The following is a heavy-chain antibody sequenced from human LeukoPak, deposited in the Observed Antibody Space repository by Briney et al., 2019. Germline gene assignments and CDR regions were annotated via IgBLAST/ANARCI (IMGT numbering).Heavy chain of an antibody. D-gene: IGHD3-22*01. J-gene: IGHJ4*02. CDR2: ISSSSSYI. CDR3: ARDSAKYYYDSRGYSQDY. CDR1: GFTFSSYS. V-gene: IGHV3-21*01. Sequence: NPGGSLRLSCAASGFTFSSYSMNWVRQAPGKGLEWVSSISSSSSYIYYADSVKGRFTISRDNAKNSLYLQMNSLRAEDTAVYYCARDSAKYYYDSRGYSQDYWGQGTLVTVSS.